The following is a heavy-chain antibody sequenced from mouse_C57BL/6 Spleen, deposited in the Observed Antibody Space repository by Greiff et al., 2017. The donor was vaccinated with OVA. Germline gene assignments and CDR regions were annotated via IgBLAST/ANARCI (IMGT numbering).Heavy chain of an antibody. V-gene: IGHV1-64*01. Sequence: QVQLQQSGAELVKPGASVKLSCKASGYTFTSYWMHWVKQRPGQGLEWIGMIHPNSGSTNYNEKFKSKATLTVDKSSSTAYMQLSSLTSEDSAVYYCARFTTVVATDRYFDVWGTGTTVTVSS. CDR1: GYTFTSYW. J-gene: IGHJ1*03. D-gene: IGHD1-1*01. CDR3: ARFTTVVATDRYFDV. CDR2: IHPNSGST.